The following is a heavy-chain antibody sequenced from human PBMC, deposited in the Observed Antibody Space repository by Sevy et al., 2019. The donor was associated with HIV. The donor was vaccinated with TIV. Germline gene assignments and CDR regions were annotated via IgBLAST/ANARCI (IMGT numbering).Heavy chain of an antibody. D-gene: IGHD4-17*01. CDR1: GYTFTGYY. CDR2: INPNSGGT. V-gene: IGHV1-2*02. J-gene: IGHJ4*02. CDR3: ARIWDYGGNEIDY. Sequence: ASVKVSCKASGYTFTGYYMHWVRQAPGQGLEWMGWINPNSGGTNYAQKFQGRVTMTRDTSISTPYMELSRLRSDDTAVYYCARIWDYGGNEIDYWGQGTLVTVSS.